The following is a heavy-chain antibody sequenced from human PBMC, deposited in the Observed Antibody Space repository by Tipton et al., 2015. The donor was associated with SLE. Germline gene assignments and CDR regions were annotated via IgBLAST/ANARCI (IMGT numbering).Heavy chain of an antibody. Sequence: LSLTCAASGFTSSSYWMSWVRQAPGKGLEWVANIKPDGSEGFYVESVKGRFTISRDNAQDSLYLQMNSLRAEDTAVYYCARGDFVGAAFVDAFDIWGQGTVVTVSS. CDR3: ARGDFVGAAFVDAFDI. D-gene: IGHD1-26*01. CDR2: IKPDGSEG. J-gene: IGHJ3*02. CDR1: GFTSSSYW. V-gene: IGHV3-7*01.